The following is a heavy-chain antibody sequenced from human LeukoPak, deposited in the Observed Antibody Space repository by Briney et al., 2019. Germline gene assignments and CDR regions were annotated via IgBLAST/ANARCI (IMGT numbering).Heavy chain of an antibody. J-gene: IGHJ3*02. CDR3: ATDNSGSFGTGAFDI. V-gene: IGHV1-46*01. D-gene: IGHD1-26*01. CDR2: INPSGGST. CDR1: GYTYTSYY. Sequence: ASVKVSCKASGYTYTSYYMHWVRQAPGQGLEWMGIINPSGGSTSYAQKFQGRVTMTRDTSISTAYMELSRLRSDDTAVYYCATDNSGSFGTGAFDIWGQGTMVTVSS.